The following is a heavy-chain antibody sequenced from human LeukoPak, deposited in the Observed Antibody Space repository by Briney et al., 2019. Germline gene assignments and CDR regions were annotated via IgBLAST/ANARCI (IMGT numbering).Heavy chain of an antibody. V-gene: IGHV3-66*01. D-gene: IGHD6-19*01. CDR2: IYSGGST. CDR3: AREGTSGWSLFDY. J-gene: IGHJ4*02. CDR1: GVTVSNNF. Sequence: GGSLRLSCAASGVTVSNNFMSWVRQAPGKGLEWVSVIYSGGSTNYADSVKGRFTISRDISKNMLDLQMNSLRAGDMAVYYCAREGTSGWSLFDYWGQGTLVTVSS.